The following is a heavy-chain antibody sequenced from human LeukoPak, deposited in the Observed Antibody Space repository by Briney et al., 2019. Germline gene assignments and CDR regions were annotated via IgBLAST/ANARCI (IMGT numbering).Heavy chain of an antibody. D-gene: IGHD2-2*01. J-gene: IGHJ4*02. V-gene: IGHV3-33*01. Sequence: GGSLRLSCAASGFTFSTYGMHWVRQAPGKGLEWVAIIWYDGSNKYYADSVKGRFTISRDNSKNTLYLQMNSLRAEDTAVYYCARDQGCSSTSCHSLFFHYWGQGIPVTVSS. CDR2: IWYDGSNK. CDR1: GFTFSTYG. CDR3: ARDQGCSSTSCHSLFFHY.